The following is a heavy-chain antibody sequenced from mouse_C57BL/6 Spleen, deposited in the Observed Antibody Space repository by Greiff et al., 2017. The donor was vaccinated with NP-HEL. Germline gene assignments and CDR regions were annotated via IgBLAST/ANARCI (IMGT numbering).Heavy chain of an antibody. CDR3: ARSVYYYGSRRVDY. CDR2: IDPSDSYT. V-gene: IGHV1-69*01. J-gene: IGHJ2*01. Sequence: QVQLQQPGAELVMPGASVKLSCKASGYTFTSYWMHWVKQRPGQGLEWIGEIDPSDSYTNYNQKFKGKSTLTVDKSSSTAYMQLSSLTSEDSAVYYCARSVYYYGSRRVDYWGQGTTLTVSS. D-gene: IGHD1-1*01. CDR1: GYTFTSYW.